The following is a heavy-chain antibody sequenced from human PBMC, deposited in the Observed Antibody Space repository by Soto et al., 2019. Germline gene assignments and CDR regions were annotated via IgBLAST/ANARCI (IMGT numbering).Heavy chain of an antibody. V-gene: IGHV4-31*02. Sequence: SETLSLTCTFSGGSISSGRYYWRWIRQHPGKGLEWIGYIYYSGSTYYNPSLKSRVTISVDTSKNQFSLKLSSVTAADTAVYYCARTSYDSSGTAADPWGQGTLVTVSS. CDR2: IYYSGST. D-gene: IGHD3-22*01. CDR3: ARTSYDSSGTAADP. CDR1: GGSISSGRYY. J-gene: IGHJ5*02.